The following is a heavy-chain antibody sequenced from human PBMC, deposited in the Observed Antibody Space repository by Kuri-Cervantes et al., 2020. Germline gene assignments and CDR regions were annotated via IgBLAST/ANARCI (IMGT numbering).Heavy chain of an antibody. D-gene: IGHD3-22*01. J-gene: IGHJ2*01. V-gene: IGHV4-59*01. Sequence: SETLSLTCTVSGGSISSYYWSWIRQPPGKGLEWIGYIYYSGSTNYNPSLKSRVTISVDTSKNQFSLKLSSVTAADTAVYYCARDSYYYDSSGKRNRYFDLWGRGTLVTVSS. CDR2: IYYSGST. CDR1: GGSISSYY. CDR3: ARDSYYYDSSGKRNRYFDL.